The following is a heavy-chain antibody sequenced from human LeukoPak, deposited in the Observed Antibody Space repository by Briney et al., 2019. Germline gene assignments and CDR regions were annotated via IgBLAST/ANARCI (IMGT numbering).Heavy chain of an antibody. CDR3: ARCEGEGLDAFDI. J-gene: IGHJ3*02. CDR1: GGTFSSYA. CDR2: IIPIFGTA. V-gene: IGHV1-69*13. Sequence: ASVKVSCKASGGTFSSYAISWVRQAPGQGLEWMGGIIPIFGTANYAQKFQGRVTITADESTSTAYMELSSLRSEDTAVYYCARCEGEGLDAFDIWGQGTMVTVSS. D-gene: IGHD4-17*01.